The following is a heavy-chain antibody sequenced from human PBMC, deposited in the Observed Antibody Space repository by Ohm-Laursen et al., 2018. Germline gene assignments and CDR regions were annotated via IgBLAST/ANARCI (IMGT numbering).Heavy chain of an antibody. CDR3: AKGGYSSHFDY. Sequence: GSLRLSCAASGFSVSNNYLIWVRRAPGKGLEWVSSISGTGVSTHYADSVKGRFTISRDNSKNTLYLQMSSLRDEDTAVYYCAKGGYSSHFDYWGQGTLVTVSS. J-gene: IGHJ4*02. D-gene: IGHD6-19*01. CDR1: GFSVSNNY. V-gene: IGHV3-23*01. CDR2: ISGTGVST.